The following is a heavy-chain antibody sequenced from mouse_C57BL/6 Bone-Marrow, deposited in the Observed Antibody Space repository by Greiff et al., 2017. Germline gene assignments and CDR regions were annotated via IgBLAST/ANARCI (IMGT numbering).Heavy chain of an antibody. V-gene: IGHV5-9*01. CDR1: GFTFSSYT. CDR3: ATDGYPYYFDY. CDR2: ISGGGGNT. D-gene: IGHD2-3*01. J-gene: IGHJ2*01. Sequence: EVQVVESGGGLVKPGGSLKLSCAASGFTFSSYTMSWVRQTPEKRLEWVATISGGGGNTYYPDSVKGRFTISRDNAKNTLYLQMSSLRSEDTALYYCATDGYPYYFDYWGQGTTLTVSS.